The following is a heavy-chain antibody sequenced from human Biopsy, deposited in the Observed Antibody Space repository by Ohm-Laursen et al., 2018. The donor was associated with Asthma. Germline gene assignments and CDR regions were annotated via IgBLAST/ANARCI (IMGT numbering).Heavy chain of an antibody. D-gene: IGHD2-15*01. V-gene: IGHV4-61*01. Sequence: SDTLSLTCTVSGGSVSSGSYYWSWIRQPPGKGLAWVSYISYSGSTDYNPSLKSRLTISMDTSKNQFSLKLSSVTAADTAMYYCARVPTTLRYFDLWGRGTLVTVSS. CDR2: ISYSGST. J-gene: IGHJ2*01. CDR3: ARVPTTLRYFDL. CDR1: GGSVSSGSYY.